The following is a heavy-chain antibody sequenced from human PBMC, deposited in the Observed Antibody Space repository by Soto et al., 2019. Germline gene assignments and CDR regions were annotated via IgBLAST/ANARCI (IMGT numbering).Heavy chain of an antibody. CDR1: GGSVSSGSYY. J-gene: IGHJ6*02. CDR3: ARDRSNYGLYYYYYGMDV. D-gene: IGHD4-4*01. V-gene: IGHV4-61*01. Sequence: SETLSLTCTVSGGSVSSGSYYWSWIRQPPGKGLEWIGYIYYSGSTNYNPSLKSRVTISVDTSKNQFSLKLSSVTAADTAVYYCARDRSNYGLYYYYYGMDVWGQGTTVTVSS. CDR2: IYYSGST.